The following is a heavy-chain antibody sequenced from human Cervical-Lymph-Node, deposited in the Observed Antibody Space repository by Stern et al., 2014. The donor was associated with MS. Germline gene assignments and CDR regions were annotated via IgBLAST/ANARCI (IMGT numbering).Heavy chain of an antibody. D-gene: IGHD6-25*01. CDR2: IDWDDDK. CDR1: GFSLSTSGMC. J-gene: IGHJ4*02. CDR3: ARTPCAAGCFDY. Sequence: ESGPALVKPTQTLTLTCTFSGFSLSTSGMCVSWIRQPPGKAREGLALIDWDDDKYYSTSLKTRLTISKDTSKNQVVLTMTNMDPVDTATYYCARTPCAAGCFDYWGQGTLVTVSS. V-gene: IGHV2-70*01.